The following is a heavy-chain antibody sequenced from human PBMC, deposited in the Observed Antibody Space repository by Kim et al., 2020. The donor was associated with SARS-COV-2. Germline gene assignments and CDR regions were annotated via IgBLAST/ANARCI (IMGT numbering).Heavy chain of an antibody. D-gene: IGHD1-7*01. Sequence: SVKVSCKASGGTFSSYAISWVRQAPGQGLECMGGIIPIFGTANYAQKFQGRVTITADESTSTAYMELSSLRSEDTAVYYCARRTRITGTTFWDYWGQGTLVTVAS. CDR3: ARRTRITGTTFWDY. J-gene: IGHJ4*02. CDR1: GGTFSSYA. V-gene: IGHV1-69*13. CDR2: IIPIFGTA.